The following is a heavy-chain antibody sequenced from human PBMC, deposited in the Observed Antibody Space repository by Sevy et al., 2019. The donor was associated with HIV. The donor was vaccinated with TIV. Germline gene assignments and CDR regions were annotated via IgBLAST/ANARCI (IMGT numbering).Heavy chain of an antibody. D-gene: IGHD3-10*01. CDR2: IYYSGST. CDR1: GGSISSSSYY. CDR3: ARSSGIRGAFDI. Sequence: ETLSLTCTVSGGSISSSSYYWGWIRQPPGKGLEWIGSIYYSGSTYYNPSLKSRVTISVDTSKNQFSLKLSSVTAADTAVYYCARSSGIRGAFDIWGQGTMVTVSS. V-gene: IGHV4-39*01. J-gene: IGHJ3*02.